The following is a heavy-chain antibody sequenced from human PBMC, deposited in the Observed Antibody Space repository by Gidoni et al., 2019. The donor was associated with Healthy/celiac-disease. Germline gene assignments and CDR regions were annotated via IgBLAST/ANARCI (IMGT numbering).Heavy chain of an antibody. CDR1: GYTFTGSY. V-gene: IGHV1-2*02. D-gene: IGHD3-10*01. CDR3: ARGYGSGSYDYSYYGMDV. J-gene: IGHJ6*02. CDR2: INPNNGGT. Sequence: QVQLVQSGAEVKKPGASVKVSCKASGYTFTGSYMHWVRQAPGQGLEWMGWINPNNGGTNYAQKFQGRVTMTRDTSISTAYMELSRLRSDDTAVYYCARGYGSGSYDYSYYGMDVWGQGTTVTVSS.